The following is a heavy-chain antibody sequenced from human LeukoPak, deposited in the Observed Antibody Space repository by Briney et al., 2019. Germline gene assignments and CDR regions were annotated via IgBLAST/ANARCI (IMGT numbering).Heavy chain of an antibody. CDR2: INPNSGGT. CDR3: ARRDVTVAGTDYYYYMDV. D-gene: IGHD6-19*01. V-gene: IGHV1-2*02. Sequence: ASVKVSCKASGYTFTGYYMHWVRQAPGQGLEWMGWINPNSGGTNYAQKLQGRVTMTTDTSTSTAYMELRSLRSDDTAVYYCARRDVTVAGTDYYYYMDVWGKGTTVTISS. CDR1: GYTFTGYY. J-gene: IGHJ6*03.